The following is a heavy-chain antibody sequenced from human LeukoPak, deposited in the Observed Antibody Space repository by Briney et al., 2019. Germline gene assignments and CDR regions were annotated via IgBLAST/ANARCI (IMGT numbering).Heavy chain of an antibody. CDR1: GFTFTSYA. Sequence: LSGGSLRLSCAAPGFTFTSYAMNWVRQAPGRGLEWVSVISNSGITTFYADSVKGRFTISRDNSKDTLYLQMNSLRAEDTALYYCAKSIVPADKGNYYYGMDVWGRGTTVTVSS. CDR3: AKSIVPADKGNYYYGMDV. D-gene: IGHD2-2*01. CDR2: ISNSGITT. J-gene: IGHJ6*02. V-gene: IGHV3-23*01.